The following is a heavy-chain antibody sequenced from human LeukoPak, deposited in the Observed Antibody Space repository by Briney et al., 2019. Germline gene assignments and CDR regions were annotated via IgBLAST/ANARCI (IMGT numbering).Heavy chain of an antibody. J-gene: IGHJ5*02. V-gene: IGHV3-21*01. Sequence: PGGSLRLSCAASGFTFSSYTMNWVRQAPGKGLEGVSSISSSSSYICYADSVKGRFTISRDNAKNSLYLQMNSLRAEDTAVYYCARGREPYYYSSGPNWFDPWGQGTLVTVSS. CDR3: ARGREPYYYSSGPNWFDP. D-gene: IGHD6-19*01. CDR2: ISSSSSYI. CDR1: GFTFSSYT.